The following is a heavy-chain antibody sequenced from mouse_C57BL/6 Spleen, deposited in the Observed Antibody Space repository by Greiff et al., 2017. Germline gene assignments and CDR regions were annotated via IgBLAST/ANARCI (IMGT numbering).Heavy chain of an antibody. CDR3: ASIYYGNYGYAMDY. D-gene: IGHD2-1*01. Sequence: EVQGVESGGGLVKPGGSLKLSCAASGFTFSDYGMHWVRQAPEKGLEWVAYISSGSSTIYYADKVKGRFTISRDKAKNTLFLQMTSLRSEDTAMYYCASIYYGNYGYAMDYWGQGTSVTVSS. CDR2: ISSGSSTI. V-gene: IGHV5-17*01. CDR1: GFTFSDYG. J-gene: IGHJ4*01.